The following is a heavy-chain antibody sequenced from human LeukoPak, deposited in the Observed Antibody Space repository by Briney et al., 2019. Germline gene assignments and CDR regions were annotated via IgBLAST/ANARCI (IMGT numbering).Heavy chain of an antibody. CDR2: ISYDGSNK. CDR1: GFTFSSYG. Sequence: GGSLRLSCAASGFTFSSYGMHWVRQAPGKGLEWVALISYDGSNKYYTDSVKGRFTISRDNSKNTLYLQMNSLRAEDTAVYYCAKDATTVVTFFDYWGQGTLVTVSS. D-gene: IGHD4-23*01. V-gene: IGHV3-30*18. J-gene: IGHJ4*02. CDR3: AKDATTVVTFFDY.